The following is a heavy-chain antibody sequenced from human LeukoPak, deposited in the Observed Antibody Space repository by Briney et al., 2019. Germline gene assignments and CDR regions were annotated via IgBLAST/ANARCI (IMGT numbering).Heavy chain of an antibody. D-gene: IGHD5-18*01. Sequence: VKVSCKASGYTFTGYYMHWVRQAPGQGLEWMGWINPNSGGTNYAQKFQGRVTMTRDTSISTAYMELSRLRSDDTAVYYCARETYLLIQLPNNWFDPWGQGTWSPSPQ. CDR3: ARETYLLIQLPNNWFDP. CDR2: INPNSGGT. J-gene: IGHJ5*02. V-gene: IGHV1-2*02. CDR1: GYTFTGYY.